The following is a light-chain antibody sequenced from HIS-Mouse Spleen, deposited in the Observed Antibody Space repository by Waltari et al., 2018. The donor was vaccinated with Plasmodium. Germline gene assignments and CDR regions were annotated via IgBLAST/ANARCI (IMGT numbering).Light chain of an antibody. V-gene: IGLV2-11*01. Sequence: QSALTQPRSVSGSPGQSVTISCTGTSSDVGGYNYVSWYQQHPGKAPKLMIYDVSKRPAGVPVRFSCFNSGHTASLAISWLPAEDEADYYLFSYAGSYTYVFGTGTKVTVL. CDR3: FSYAGSYTYV. J-gene: IGLJ1*01. CDR1: SSDVGGYNY. CDR2: DVS.